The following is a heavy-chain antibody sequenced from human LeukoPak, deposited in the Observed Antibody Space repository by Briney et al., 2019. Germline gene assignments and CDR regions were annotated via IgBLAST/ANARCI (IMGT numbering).Heavy chain of an antibody. CDR3: AKDPETMIVVAPYDY. CDR1: GFTFSSYG. J-gene: IGHJ4*02. V-gene: IGHV3-30*02. Sequence: GGSLRLSCAASGFTFSSYGMHWVRQAPGKGLEWVAFIRYDGSNKYYADSVKGRFTISRDNSKNTLYLQMNSLRAEDTAVYYCAKDPETMIVVAPYDYWGQGTLVTVSS. D-gene: IGHD3-22*01. CDR2: IRYDGSNK.